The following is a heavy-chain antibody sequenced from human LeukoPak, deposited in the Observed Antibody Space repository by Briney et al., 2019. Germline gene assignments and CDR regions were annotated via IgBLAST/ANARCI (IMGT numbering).Heavy chain of an antibody. CDR2: ISYDGSNK. Sequence: PWRSLTLSCAASGFTFSSYAMHWVRQAPGKGLEWVAVISYDGSNKYYAYSVKGRFTISRDNSKNTLYLQMNRLRAEDTAVYYCARDQTEDILTGYYSPGRHYYYGMDVWGKGTTVTVSS. V-gene: IGHV3-30*04. CDR3: ARDQTEDILTGYYSPGRHYYYGMDV. D-gene: IGHD3-9*01. J-gene: IGHJ6*04. CDR1: GFTFSSYA.